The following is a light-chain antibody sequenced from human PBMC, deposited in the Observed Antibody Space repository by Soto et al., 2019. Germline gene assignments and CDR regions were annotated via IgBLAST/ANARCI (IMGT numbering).Light chain of an antibody. CDR3: SSFAGNNNLV. CDR1: SSDVGGYNY. J-gene: IGLJ2*01. V-gene: IGLV2-8*01. Sequence: QSALTQPPSASGSHGQSVTISCTGTSSDVGGYNYVSWYQQHPGKAPKLMISEVSKRPSGVPDRFSGSKSGNTASLTVSGIQAEDEADYYCSSFAGNNNLVFGGGTKLTVL. CDR2: EVS.